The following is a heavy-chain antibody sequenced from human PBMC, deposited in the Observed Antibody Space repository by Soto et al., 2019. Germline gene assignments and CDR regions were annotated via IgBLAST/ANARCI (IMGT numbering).Heavy chain of an antibody. CDR2: IYHSGSS. D-gene: IGHD3-10*01. CDR1: GGAISTYY. V-gene: IGHV4-59*01. J-gene: IGHJ6*02. Sequence: SETLSLTCSVSGGAISTYYWSWIRQFPGQGLEWIGYIYHSGSSQYNTSLTSRVTISVDTSKNQLSLRLSSVTAADTAVYYCARSYGSGSYYDYYYGMDVWGQGTTVTVSS. CDR3: ARSYGSGSYYDYYYGMDV.